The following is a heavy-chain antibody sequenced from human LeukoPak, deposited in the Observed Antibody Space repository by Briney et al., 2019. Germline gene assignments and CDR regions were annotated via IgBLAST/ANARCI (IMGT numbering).Heavy chain of an antibody. CDR1: GGSISSYY. V-gene: IGHV4-59*01. D-gene: IGHD3-22*01. CDR3: ARDPTPYYDSSGYPDY. J-gene: IGHJ4*02. CDR2: IYYSGST. Sequence: SETLSLTCTVSGGSISSYYWSWIRQPPGKGLEWIGYIYYSGSTNYNPSLKSRVTISVDTSKNQFSLKLSSVTAADTAVYYCARDPTPYYDSSGYPDYWGQGTLVTVSP.